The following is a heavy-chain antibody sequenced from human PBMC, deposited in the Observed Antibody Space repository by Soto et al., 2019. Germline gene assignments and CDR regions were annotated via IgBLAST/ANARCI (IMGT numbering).Heavy chain of an antibody. Sequence: SETLSLTCTVSGGSISSYYWTWIRQPPGKGLEWIGYIYHSGSTIYNPSLKSRVTISVDTSKTKFSLELSSVTAADTAVYYCSRQETSGLPARVFDVWGQGTMVTVSS. CDR2: IYHSGST. D-gene: IGHD6-25*01. CDR3: SRQETSGLPARVFDV. CDR1: GGSISSYY. J-gene: IGHJ3*01. V-gene: IGHV4-59*08.